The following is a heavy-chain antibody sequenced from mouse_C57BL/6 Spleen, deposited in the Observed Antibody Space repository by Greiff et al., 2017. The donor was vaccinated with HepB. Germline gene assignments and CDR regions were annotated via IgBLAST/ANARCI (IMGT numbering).Heavy chain of an antibody. V-gene: IGHV1-69*01. CDR1: GYTFTSYW. D-gene: IGHD1-1*01. CDR2: IDPSDSYT. Sequence: QVQLQQPGAELVMPGASVKLSCKASGYTFTSYWMHWVKQRPGQGLEWIGEIDPSDSYTNYNQKFKGKSTLTVDKSSSTAYMQLSSLTSEDSAVYYCARWDYYGTLYYFDCWGQGTTLTVSS. CDR3: ARWDYYGTLYYFDC. J-gene: IGHJ2*01.